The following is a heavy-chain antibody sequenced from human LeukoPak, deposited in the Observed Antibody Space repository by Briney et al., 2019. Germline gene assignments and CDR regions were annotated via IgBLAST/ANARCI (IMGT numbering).Heavy chain of an antibody. CDR2: IKQDGSEK. CDR1: GFTFSSYW. CDR3: ARVRDCGGDCYNYYFDY. J-gene: IGHJ4*02. D-gene: IGHD2-21*02. V-gene: IGHV3-7*01. Sequence: GGSLRLSCAASGFTFSSYWMSWVRQAPGKGLEWVANIKQDGSEKYYVDSVKGRFTISRDNAKNSLYLQMNSLRAEDTAVYYCARVRDCGGDCYNYYFDYWGQGTLVTVSS.